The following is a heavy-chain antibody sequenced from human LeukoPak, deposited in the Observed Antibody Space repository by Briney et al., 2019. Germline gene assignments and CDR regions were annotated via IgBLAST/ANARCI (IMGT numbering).Heavy chain of an antibody. D-gene: IGHD3-3*01. CDR3: AEEDPATIFGVAGRVFDT. J-gene: IGHJ3*02. V-gene: IGHV3-11*04. CDR1: GFTFSDYY. Sequence: KPGGSLRLSCAASGFTFSDYYMSWIRQAPGKGLEWVSGISPSGDILYYADSVKGRFTISRDNSQNTLYLQMNSLRAEDTALYYWAEEDPATIFGVAGRVFDTWGKGKMVT. CDR2: ISPSGDIL.